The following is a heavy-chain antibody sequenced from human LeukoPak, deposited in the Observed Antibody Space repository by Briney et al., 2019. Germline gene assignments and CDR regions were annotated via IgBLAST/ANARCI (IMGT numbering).Heavy chain of an antibody. V-gene: IGHV3-15*01. CDR3: TTVYYGSGSTRSRYYYYYGMDV. Sequence: GGSLRLSCAASGFTFSNAWMSWVRQAPGKGLEWVGRIKSKTDGGTTDYAAPVKGRFTISRHDSKNTLYLQMNRLKTEDTAVYYCTTVYYGSGSTRSRYYYYYGMDVWGKGTTVTVSS. D-gene: IGHD3-10*01. J-gene: IGHJ6*04. CDR2: IKSKTDGGTT. CDR1: GFTFSNAW.